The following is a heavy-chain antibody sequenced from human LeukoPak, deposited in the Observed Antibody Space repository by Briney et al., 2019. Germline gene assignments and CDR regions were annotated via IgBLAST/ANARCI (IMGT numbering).Heavy chain of an antibody. J-gene: IGHJ6*03. D-gene: IGHD6-13*01. CDR3: ARLFPSIAAGYMDV. V-gene: IGHV1-18*04. CDR2: INPNSGGT. Sequence: ASVKVSCKASGFSVHYIVWVRQAPGQGLEWMGWINPNSGGTNYAQKLQGRVTMTTDTSTSTAYMELRSLRSDDTAVYYCARLFPSIAAGYMDVWGKGTTVTVSS. CDR1: GFSVHY.